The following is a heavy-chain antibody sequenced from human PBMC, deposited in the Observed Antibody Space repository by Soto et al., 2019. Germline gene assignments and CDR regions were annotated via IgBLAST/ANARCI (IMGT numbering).Heavy chain of an antibody. CDR1: GFTFSRYA. CDR3: AKDRGYSGYDSLDY. J-gene: IGHJ4*02. V-gene: IGHV3-30*18. D-gene: IGHD5-12*01. CDR2: ISYDGSNK. Sequence: TGGSLRLSCAAAGFTFSRYAIHWVRQAPGKGLEWVALISYDGSNKNYGDSVKGRFTISRDNSKNTLYLQMNSLRAEDTAVYYCAKDRGYSGYDSLDYWGQGNLLTVSS.